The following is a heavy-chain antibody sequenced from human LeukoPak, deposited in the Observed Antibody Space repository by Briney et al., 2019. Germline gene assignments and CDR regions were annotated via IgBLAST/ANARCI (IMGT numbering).Heavy chain of an antibody. V-gene: IGHV1-69*04. Sequence: SVKVSCKASGGTFSSYAISWVRQAPGQGLEWMGRIIPILGIANYAQKFQGRVTITADKSTSTAYMELSSLRSEDTAVYYCARDLSGPNYYYGMDVWGQGTTVTVSS. CDR1: GGTFSSYA. CDR2: IIPILGIA. CDR3: ARDLSGPNYYYGMDV. D-gene: IGHD2/OR15-2a*01. J-gene: IGHJ6*02.